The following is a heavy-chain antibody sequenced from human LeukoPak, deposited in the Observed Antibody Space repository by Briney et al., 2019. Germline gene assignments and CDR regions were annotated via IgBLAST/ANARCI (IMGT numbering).Heavy chain of an antibody. Sequence: GRSLRLSCAASGFTFSSYAMHWVRQAPGKGLEWVAVISYDGSNKYYADSVKGRFTISRDNAKNSLYLQMNSLRAEDTALYYCARVGSSSWFDNWFDPWGQGTLVTVSS. J-gene: IGHJ5*02. CDR2: ISYDGSNK. CDR3: ARVGSSSWFDNWFDP. D-gene: IGHD6-13*01. CDR1: GFTFSSYA. V-gene: IGHV3-30-3*01.